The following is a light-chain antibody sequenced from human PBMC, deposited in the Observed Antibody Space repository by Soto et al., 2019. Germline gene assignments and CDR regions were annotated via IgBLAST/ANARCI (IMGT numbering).Light chain of an antibody. Sequence: ILATQSPSSQSFSPREGVTLCSRPSQSLTSLYLAWYQQKPGQAPRIVIYGATSRATGIPDRLSGSGSGTDCSLTVSRLETEDFAVYYCQQYDASPVTFGQGTRLEIK. CDR2: GAT. J-gene: IGKJ5*01. V-gene: IGKV3-20*01. CDR1: QSLTSLY. CDR3: QQYDASPVT.